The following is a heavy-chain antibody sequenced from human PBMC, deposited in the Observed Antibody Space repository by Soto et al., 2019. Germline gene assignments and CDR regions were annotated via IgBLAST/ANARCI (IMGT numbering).Heavy chain of an antibody. CDR2: ISGSGGST. D-gene: IGHD5-12*01. CDR1: GFTFSSYA. CDR3: AKQWLRPNYFDY. V-gene: IGHV3-23*01. J-gene: IGHJ4*02. Sequence: HPGGSLRLSCAASGFTFSSYAMSWVRQAPGKGLEWVSAISGSGGSTYYADSVKGRFTISRDNSKNTLYLQMNSLRAEDTAVYYCAKQWLRPNYFDYWGQGTLVTVSS.